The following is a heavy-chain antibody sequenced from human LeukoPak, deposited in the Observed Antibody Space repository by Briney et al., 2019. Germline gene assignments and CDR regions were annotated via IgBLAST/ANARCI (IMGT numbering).Heavy chain of an antibody. CDR3: ARRLPYYYYYMDV. V-gene: IGHV4-59*01. CDR2: IYYSGST. CDR1: GGSISSYY. J-gene: IGHJ6*03. D-gene: IGHD4-11*01. Sequence: SETLSLTCTVSGGSISSYYWSWIRQPPGKGLEWIGYIYYSGSTNFNPSLKSRVTISVDTSKYQFALKLSSVTAADTAVYYCARRLPYYYYYMDVWGKGTTVTVSS.